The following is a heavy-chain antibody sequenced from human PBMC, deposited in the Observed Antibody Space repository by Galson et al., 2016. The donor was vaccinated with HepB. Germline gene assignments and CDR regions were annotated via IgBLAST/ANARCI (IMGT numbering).Heavy chain of an antibody. V-gene: IGHV4-39*01. CDR3: AILYDSIGYYPNYFDY. D-gene: IGHD3-22*01. CDR2: IYHTAST. J-gene: IGHJ4*02. CDR1: GDSIGSNDYY. Sequence: ETLSLTCTVSGDSIGSNDYYWGWIRQPPGKGLEWIGRIYHTASTSYTPSLKSRVTMSVDASNNQFSLRLSSVTALDTAVYYCAILYDSIGYYPNYFDYWGQGTLVTVSP.